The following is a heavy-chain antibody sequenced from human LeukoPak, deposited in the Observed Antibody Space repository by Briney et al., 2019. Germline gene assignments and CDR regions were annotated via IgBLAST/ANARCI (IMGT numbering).Heavy chain of an antibody. V-gene: IGHV1-69*05. CDR3: ARDRRIAAPRNYYYMDV. J-gene: IGHJ6*03. Sequence: GASVKVSCKASGGTFSSYAISWVRQAPGQGLEWMGGIIPIFGTANYAQKFQGRVTITTDESTSTAYMELSSLRSEDTAVYYCARDRRIAAPRNYYYMDVWGKGTTVTVSS. CDR1: GGTFSSYA. CDR2: IIPIFGTA. D-gene: IGHD6-6*01.